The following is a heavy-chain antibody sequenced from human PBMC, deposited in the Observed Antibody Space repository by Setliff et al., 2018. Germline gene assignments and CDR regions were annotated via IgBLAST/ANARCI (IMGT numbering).Heavy chain of an antibody. CDR3: TRGRSTDYNS. CDR2: INYLGNT. D-gene: IGHD4-4*01. J-gene: IGHJ4*02. V-gene: IGHV4-34*01. Sequence: SETLSLTCAVYGGSFSDSYWSWIRQPPGKGLEWIGDINYLGNTNYNPSLKTRVTISVDTSKNQFSLKLVSMTAADTAVYYCTRGRSTDYNSWGQGPLVTVSS. CDR1: GGSFSDSY.